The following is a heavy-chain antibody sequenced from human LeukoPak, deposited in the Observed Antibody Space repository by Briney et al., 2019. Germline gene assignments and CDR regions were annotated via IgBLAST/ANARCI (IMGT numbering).Heavy chain of an antibody. CDR1: GFTFSSYA. Sequence: GGSLRLSCAASGFTFSSYAMSWVRQAPGKGLEWVSAISGSGGSTYYADSVKGRFTISRDYSKNTLYLQMNSLRAEDTAVYYCAKDLDSYSSGWNTLDYWGQGTLVTVSS. D-gene: IGHD6-19*01. CDR3: AKDLDSYSSGWNTLDY. V-gene: IGHV3-23*01. CDR2: ISGSGGST. J-gene: IGHJ4*02.